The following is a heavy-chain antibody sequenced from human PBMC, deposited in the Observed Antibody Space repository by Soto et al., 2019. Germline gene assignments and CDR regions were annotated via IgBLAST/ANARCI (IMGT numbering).Heavy chain of an antibody. CDR3: ASHLGNTYGPYDY. J-gene: IGHJ4*02. CDR1: GCPLRRNKW. V-gene: IGHV4-4*02. Sequence: SETLSLTCQVSGCPLRRNKWWRWVRLSPGKGLEWIGEVFHTGRTNYNPSLKSRVTISVDKSMNQFSVKVSSVTAADTAVYFCASHLGNTYGPYDYWGQGTLVTVSS. D-gene: IGHD4-17*01. CDR2: VFHTGRT.